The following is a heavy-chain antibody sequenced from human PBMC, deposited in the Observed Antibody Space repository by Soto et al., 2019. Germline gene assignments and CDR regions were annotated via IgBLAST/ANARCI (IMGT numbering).Heavy chain of an antibody. CDR3: ARDSTVTTSDYYYGMDV. CDR2: ISAYNGNT. J-gene: IGHJ6*02. CDR1: GYTFTSYA. D-gene: IGHD4-17*01. Sequence: ASVKVSCKASGYTFTSYAIHWVRQAPGQRLEWMGWISAYNGNTNYAQKLQGRVTMTTDTSTSTAYMELRSLRSDDTAVYYCARDSTVTTSDYYYGMDVWGQGTTVTVSS. V-gene: IGHV1-18*01.